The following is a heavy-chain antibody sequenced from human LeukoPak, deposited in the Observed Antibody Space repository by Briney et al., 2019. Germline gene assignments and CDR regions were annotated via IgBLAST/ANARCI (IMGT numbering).Heavy chain of an antibody. Sequence: SETLSLTCTVSGGSISSYYWSWIRQPPGKGLEWIGYIYDSGSTNYNPSLKNRVTISVDTSKNQFSPKLSSATAADTAVYYCAGYSSGWYVDAFDIWGQGTMVTVSS. V-gene: IGHV4-59*08. CDR1: GGSISSYY. J-gene: IGHJ3*02. CDR2: IYDSGST. D-gene: IGHD6-19*01. CDR3: AGYSSGWYVDAFDI.